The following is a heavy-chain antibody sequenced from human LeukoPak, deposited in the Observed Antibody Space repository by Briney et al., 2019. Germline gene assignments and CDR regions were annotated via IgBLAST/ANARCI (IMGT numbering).Heavy chain of an antibody. D-gene: IGHD3-3*01. J-gene: IGHJ4*02. CDR3: ARAGGFFSPFGY. CDR2: ISYTGST. V-gene: IGHV4-59*01. Sequence: PSETLSLTCTVSGVSISRYYWSWIRQPPGKGLEWIGYISYTGSTNYNPSLKSRVTISVDTSKNQFSLKLTSVTAADTAVYYCARAGGFFSPFGYWGQGTLVTVSS. CDR1: GVSISRYY.